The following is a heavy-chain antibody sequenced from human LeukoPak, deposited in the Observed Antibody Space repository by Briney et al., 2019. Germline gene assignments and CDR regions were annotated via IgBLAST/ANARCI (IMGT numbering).Heavy chain of an antibody. V-gene: IGHV4-39*01. CDR2: ISHSGST. J-gene: IGHJ4*02. CDR3: ARQSCSSTSCYFSFGGAYEY. Sequence: SETLSLTCTISGGSISTSHYWGGIRQAPGKGLQWIGSISHSGSTYYNPSLKSRISISVDTSKNQFSLQLSSVTAADTAVYYCARQSCSSTSCYFSFGGAYEYWGQGTLVTVSS. D-gene: IGHD2-2*01. CDR1: GGSISTSHY.